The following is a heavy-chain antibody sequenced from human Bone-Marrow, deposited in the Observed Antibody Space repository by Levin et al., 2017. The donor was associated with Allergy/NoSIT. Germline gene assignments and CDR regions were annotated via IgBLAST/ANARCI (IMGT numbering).Heavy chain of an antibody. CDR1: GFSFRFYW. CDR3: ARAGFSSGYDY. Sequence: SGESLKISCAATGFSFRFYWMSWVRQAPGKGLEWMGNINEDGAVENYVDSVKGRFTISRDNARDSLYLHMSGLRAEDTAVYYCARAGFSSGYDYWGQGTLVAVSS. V-gene: IGHV3-7*01. J-gene: IGHJ4*02. D-gene: IGHD6-19*01. CDR2: INEDGAVE.